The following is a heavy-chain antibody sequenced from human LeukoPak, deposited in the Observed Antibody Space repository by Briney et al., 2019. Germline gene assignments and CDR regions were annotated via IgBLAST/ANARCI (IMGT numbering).Heavy chain of an antibody. V-gene: IGHV3-74*01. D-gene: IGHD1-26*01. CDR1: GFTFSSYW. CDR2: IASDGSST. Sequence: AGSLRLSCAASGFTFSSYWMNWVRRAPGKGLVWVSRIASDGSSTTYADSVKGRFSISRDNAKNSLYLQMNSLKAEDTAIYYCAREVGTPQAFDIWGQGTMVTVSS. CDR3: AREVGTPQAFDI. J-gene: IGHJ3*02.